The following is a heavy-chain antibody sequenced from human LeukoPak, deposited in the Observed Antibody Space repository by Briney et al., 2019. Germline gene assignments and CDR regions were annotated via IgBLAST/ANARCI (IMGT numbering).Heavy chain of an antibody. CDR3: AREGYSGYDPDY. J-gene: IGHJ4*02. V-gene: IGHV3-21*01. D-gene: IGHD5-12*01. Sequence: PGGSLRLSCAASGFTFSSYSMNWVRRAPGKGLEWVSSISSSSSYIYYADSVKGRFTISRDNAKNSLYLQMNSLRAEDTAVDYCAREGYSGYDPDYWGQGTLVTVSS. CDR2: ISSSSSYI. CDR1: GFTFSSYS.